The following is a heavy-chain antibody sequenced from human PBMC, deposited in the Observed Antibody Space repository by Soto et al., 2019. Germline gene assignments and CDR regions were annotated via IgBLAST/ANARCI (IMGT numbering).Heavy chain of an antibody. CDR1: GFTFDDYA. V-gene: IGHV3-9*01. J-gene: IGHJ4*02. CDR2: ISWNSNII. D-gene: IGHD2-15*01. Sequence: EVQLVESGGGLVQPGRSLRLSCAASGFTFDDYAMHWVRRVPGKGLEWVSCISWNSNIIGYEDSVKGRFTISRDNAKNSLYLQMNSLRPEDTALYYCAKGGPTGFCGGGRCYFDYWGQGTLVTVSS. CDR3: AKGGPTGFCGGGRCYFDY.